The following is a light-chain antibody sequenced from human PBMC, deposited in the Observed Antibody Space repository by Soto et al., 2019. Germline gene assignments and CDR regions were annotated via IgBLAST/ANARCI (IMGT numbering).Light chain of an antibody. Sequence: QAVVTQPPSVSGAPGQRVTISCTGNSSNLGAGYDVHWYQQLPGAAPKLVIFGNRNRPSGVPERFSGSKSGTSASLAITGLQAEDEADYYCQAYDYSWTASVFAGGTTLTVL. CDR1: SSNLGAGYD. CDR2: GNR. J-gene: IGLJ3*02. V-gene: IGLV1-40*01. CDR3: QAYDYSWTASV.